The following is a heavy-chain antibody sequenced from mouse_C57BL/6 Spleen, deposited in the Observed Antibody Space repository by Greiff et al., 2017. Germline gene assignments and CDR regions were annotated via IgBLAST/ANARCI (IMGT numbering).Heavy chain of an antibody. CDR2: IHPNSGST. D-gene: IGHD1-1*01. CDR3: ARPLPTAVVAGY. Sequence: VQLQQSGAELVKPGASVKLSCKASGYTFTSYWMHWVKQRPGQGLEWIGMIHPNSGSTNYNEKFKSKATLTVDKSSSTAYMQLSSLTSEDSAVYYCARPLPTAVVAGYWGQGTTLTVSS. CDR1: GYTFTSYW. V-gene: IGHV1-64*01. J-gene: IGHJ2*01.